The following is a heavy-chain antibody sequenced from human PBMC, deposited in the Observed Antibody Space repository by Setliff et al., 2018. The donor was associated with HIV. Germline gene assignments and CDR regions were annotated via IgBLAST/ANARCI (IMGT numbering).Heavy chain of an antibody. Sequence: SVKVSCKASGVTFRRFAFSWVRQAPGQGLEWMGGTIPMFGTTNYAQKFQGRVTITADESTSTVYMELTSLRFEDTVVYYCARVGEMATIGYSYYYMDVWGKGTTVTVSS. CDR1: GVTFRRFA. J-gene: IGHJ6*03. V-gene: IGHV1-69*13. D-gene: IGHD5-12*01. CDR3: ARVGEMATIGYSYYYMDV. CDR2: TIPMFGTT.